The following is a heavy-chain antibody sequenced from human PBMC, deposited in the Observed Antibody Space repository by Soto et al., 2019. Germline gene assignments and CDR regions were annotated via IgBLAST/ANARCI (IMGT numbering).Heavy chain of an antibody. J-gene: IGHJ4*02. V-gene: IGHV1-18*01. CDR2: IIAYNGNT. CDR1: CYTXTSYC. D-gene: IGHD4-17*01. Sequence: SXKVLCKGPCYTXTSYCISWVRQAPVQGLEWMGWIIAYNGNTNYAQKLQGRVTMTTDTSTSTAYMELSSPRSEDTAVYYCARDRPSGDYVGYFYYWGQGTLFTVSS. CDR3: ARDRPSGDYVGYFYY.